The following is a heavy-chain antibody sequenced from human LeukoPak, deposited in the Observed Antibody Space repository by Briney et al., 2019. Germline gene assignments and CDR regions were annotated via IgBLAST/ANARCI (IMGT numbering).Heavy chain of an antibody. Sequence: ASVKVSCKASGYTLTSYGISWVRQAPGQGLEWMGWISAYNGNTNYAQKLQGRVTMTTDTSTSTAYMELRSLRSDDTAVYYCARGLTYYYDSSGYYLNYWGQGTLVTVSS. J-gene: IGHJ4*02. V-gene: IGHV1-18*01. CDR2: ISAYNGNT. CDR3: ARGLTYYYDSSGYYLNY. D-gene: IGHD3-22*01. CDR1: GYTLTSYG.